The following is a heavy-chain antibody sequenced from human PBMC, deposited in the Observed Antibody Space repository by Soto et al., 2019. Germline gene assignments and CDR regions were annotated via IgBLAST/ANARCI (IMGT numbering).Heavy chain of an antibody. J-gene: IGHJ6*02. V-gene: IGHV4-59*01. Sequence: ASETLSLTCTVSGGSISSYYWSWIRQPPGKGLEWIGYIYYSGSTNYNPSLKSRVTISVDTSKNQFSLKLSSVTAADTAVYYCARSNYYDSSGYYYQGGMDVWGQGTTVTVSS. D-gene: IGHD3-22*01. CDR2: IYYSGST. CDR3: ARSNYYDSSGYYYQGGMDV. CDR1: GGSISSYY.